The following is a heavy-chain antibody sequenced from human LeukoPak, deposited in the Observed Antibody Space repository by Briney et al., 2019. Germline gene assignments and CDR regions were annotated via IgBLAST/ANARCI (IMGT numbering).Heavy chain of an antibody. V-gene: IGHV4-59*13. CDR3: ARDHPVADWAPDI. J-gene: IGHJ3*02. CDR1: GGSISSYS. Sequence: SETLSLTCSVSGGSISSYSWTWIRQPPGKGLEWIGFIDYSGSSHYNPSLKSRVTISADPSTNHFSLNLTSLPAADTAVYYCARDHPVADWAPDIWGRGTMVTVSS. D-gene: IGHD3-9*01. CDR2: IDYSGSS.